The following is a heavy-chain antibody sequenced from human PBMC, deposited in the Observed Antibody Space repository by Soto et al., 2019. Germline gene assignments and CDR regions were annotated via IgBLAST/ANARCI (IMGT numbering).Heavy chain of an antibody. CDR2: LIPIFGTA. Sequence: QVQLVQSGAEVKTPGSSVKVSCKASGGTFSSYAISWVRQAPGQGLEWMGGLIPIFGTANYAQKFQGRVTITADESTSTAYMELSSLRSEDTAVYYCARGGSSSWGRAYYYGMDVWGQGTTVTVSS. V-gene: IGHV1-69*01. CDR3: ARGGSSSWGRAYYYGMDV. J-gene: IGHJ6*02. D-gene: IGHD6-13*01. CDR1: GGTFSSYA.